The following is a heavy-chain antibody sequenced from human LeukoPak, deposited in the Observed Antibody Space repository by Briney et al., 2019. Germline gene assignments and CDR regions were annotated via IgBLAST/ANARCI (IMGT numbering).Heavy chain of an antibody. D-gene: IGHD6-6*01. V-gene: IGHV5-51*01. J-gene: IGHJ6*03. CDR2: IYPGDSDT. CDR1: GYSFSSHW. CDR3: ARQYSSSSPDMDV. Sequence: GESLKISCKGSGYSFSSHWIGWVRQMPGKGLEWMGIIYPGDSDTRYSPSFQGQVTISADKSISTAYLQWSCLKASDTAMYYCARQYSSSSPDMDVWGKGTTVTVSS.